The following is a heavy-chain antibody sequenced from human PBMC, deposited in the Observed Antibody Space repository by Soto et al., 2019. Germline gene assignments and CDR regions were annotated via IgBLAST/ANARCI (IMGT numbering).Heavy chain of an antibody. J-gene: IGHJ5*02. D-gene: IGHD3-10*01. CDR2: INGDGSST. CDR3: TRDYMVRGRDSNWFDP. CDR1: GFAFITSW. V-gene: IGHV3-74*01. Sequence: GSLRLSCAASGFAFITSWIHCCRQWAFKGLVWVARINGDGSSTRYVDSVQGRFTISRDNAKNTLYLQMNNLRAEDTAVYYCTRDYMVRGRDSNWFDPWGQGTLVTVSS.